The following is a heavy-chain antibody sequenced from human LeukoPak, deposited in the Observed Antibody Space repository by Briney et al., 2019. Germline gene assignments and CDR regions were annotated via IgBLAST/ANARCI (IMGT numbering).Heavy chain of an antibody. D-gene: IGHD6-6*01. Sequence: GGSLRLSCAASGFSFSSYGMHWVRQAPGKGLEWVAFIRNGGSNKYYADSVKGRFTISRDNTKNTLYLQINSLRAEDTAVYHCAKPGGASSIAYWGQGTLVTVTS. CDR3: AKPGGASSIAY. CDR2: IRNGGSNK. CDR1: GFSFSSYG. J-gene: IGHJ4*02. V-gene: IGHV3-30*02.